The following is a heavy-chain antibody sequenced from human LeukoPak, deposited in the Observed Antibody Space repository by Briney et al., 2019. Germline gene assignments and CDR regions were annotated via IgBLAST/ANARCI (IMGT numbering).Heavy chain of an antibody. CDR2: IYYSGST. CDR1: GGSISSGGYY. CDR3: ANVGLGSSGFLYYYGMDV. J-gene: IGHJ6*02. D-gene: IGHD3-22*01. Sequence: SQTLSLTCTVSGGSISSGGYYWSWIRQHPGKGLEWIGYIYYSGSTNYNPSLKSRVTISVDTSKNQFSLKLSSVTAADTAVYYCANVGLGSSGFLYYYGMDVWGQGTTVTVSS. V-gene: IGHV4-31*03.